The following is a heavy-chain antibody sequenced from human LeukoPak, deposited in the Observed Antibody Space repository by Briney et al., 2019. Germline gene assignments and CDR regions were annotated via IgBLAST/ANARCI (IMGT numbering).Heavy chain of an antibody. CDR2: INPSGDPT. V-gene: IGHV1-46*01. CDR3: ARSSGYYSSLFYMHV. J-gene: IGHJ6*03. Sequence: ASVKVSCKASGYTFTSYYMHWVRQAPGQGLDWVGIINPSGDPTTYAQKFQGRVTMTSDMSTSTVYMELSSLRSEDTAVYYCARSSGYYSSLFYMHVWGKGTTVTVSS. D-gene: IGHD3-22*01. CDR1: GYTFTSYY.